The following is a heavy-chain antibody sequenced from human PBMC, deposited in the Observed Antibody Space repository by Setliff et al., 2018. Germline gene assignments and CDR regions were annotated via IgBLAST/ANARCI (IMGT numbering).Heavy chain of an antibody. Sequence: KTSETLSLTCSVSGDSISSSSYYWGWIRQPPGKGLEWIGRINYSGITYYSPSLKSRVTISLDTSRKQFSLKLTSVTAADTAVYYCVRDAGDGYGVDAYAGGGFDIWGQGTMVTVSS. CDR2: INYSGIT. J-gene: IGHJ3*02. D-gene: IGHD4-17*01. V-gene: IGHV4-39*07. CDR3: VRDAGDGYGVDAYAGGGFDI. CDR1: GDSISSSSYY.